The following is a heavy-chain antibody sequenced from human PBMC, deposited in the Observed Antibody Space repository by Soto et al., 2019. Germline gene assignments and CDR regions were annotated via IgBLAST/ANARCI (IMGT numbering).Heavy chain of an antibody. V-gene: IGHV1-69*13. CDR2: IIPITDTA. CDR3: ATLVPAPIKLFPRLGWFDP. Sequence: ASVKVSCKASGGTFSSETITWVRQAPGQGLEWMGGIIPITDTASYAQNFQGRVTITADESTSTVYMELSSLRSEDTAVYYCATLVPAPIKLFPRLGWFDPWGQGTLVTVSS. CDR1: GGTFSSET. D-gene: IGHD2-2*02. J-gene: IGHJ5*02.